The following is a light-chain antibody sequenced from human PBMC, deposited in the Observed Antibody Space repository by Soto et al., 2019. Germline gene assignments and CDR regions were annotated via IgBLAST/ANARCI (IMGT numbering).Light chain of an antibody. V-gene: IGKV3-15*01. CDR1: QSVSSN. CDR3: QQYNNWPPIT. Sequence: EIVMTQSPATLSVSPGERATLSCRASQSVSSNLAWYQQQPGQAPRLLIYGASTRATGIPARFSGSGSGTEFTLTISRLQSEDLAVYYCQQYNNWPPITFGQGTRLEIK. CDR2: GAS. J-gene: IGKJ5*01.